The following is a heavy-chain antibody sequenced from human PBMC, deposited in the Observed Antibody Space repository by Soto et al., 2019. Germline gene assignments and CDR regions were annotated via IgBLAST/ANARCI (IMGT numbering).Heavy chain of an antibody. CDR2: IYYSGST. D-gene: IGHD4-17*01. CDR3: ARDLYGDYYFDY. Sequence: SETLSLTCTVSGGSISSYYWSWIRQPPGKGLEWIGYIYYSGSTNYNPSLKSRVTISVDTSKNQFSLKLSSVTAADTAVYYCARDLYGDYYFDYWGQGTLVTVSS. J-gene: IGHJ4*02. V-gene: IGHV4-59*01. CDR1: GGSISSYY.